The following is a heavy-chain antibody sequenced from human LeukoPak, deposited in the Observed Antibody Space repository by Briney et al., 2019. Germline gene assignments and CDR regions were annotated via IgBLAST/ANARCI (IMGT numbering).Heavy chain of an antibody. CDR1: GYTFTSYY. V-gene: IGHV1-46*01. CDR3: ARSPPYYYDSSGYYYAH. D-gene: IGHD3-22*01. J-gene: IGHJ4*02. CDR2: INPSGGST. Sequence: ASVKVSCKASGYTFTSYYMHWVRQAPGQGLEWMGIINPSGGSTSYAQKLQGRVTMTTDTSTSTAYMELRSLRSDDTAVYYCARSPPYYYDSSGYYYAHWGQGTLVTVSS.